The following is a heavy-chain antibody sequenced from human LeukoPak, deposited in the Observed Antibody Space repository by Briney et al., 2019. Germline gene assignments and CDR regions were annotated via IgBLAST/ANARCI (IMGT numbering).Heavy chain of an antibody. CDR2: IYYSGST. V-gene: IGHV4-59*08. CDR1: GGSISSYY. CDR3: ARRRVNSVIDY. J-gene: IGHJ4*02. Sequence: KPSETLSLTCAVYGGSISSYYWSWIRQPPGKGLEWIGYIYYSGSTNYNPSLKSRVTISVDTSKNQFPLKLSSVTAADTAVYYCARRRVNSVIDYWGQGTLVTVSS. D-gene: IGHD4-4*01.